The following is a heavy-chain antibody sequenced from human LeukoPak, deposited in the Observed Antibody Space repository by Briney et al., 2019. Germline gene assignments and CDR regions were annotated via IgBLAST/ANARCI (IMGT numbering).Heavy chain of an antibody. V-gene: IGHV3-11*05. J-gene: IGHJ4*02. CDR1: GFSFSDYS. D-gene: IGHD3-22*01. CDR3: ARGDYDSSGYYEV. CDR2: RSSSSYT. Sequence: GGSLRLSCAASGFSFSDYSMSWIRQAPGKGLECISYRSSSSYTNYANSVKGRFTISRDNAKNSLYLQMNSLRAEDTAVYYCARGDYDSSGYYEVWGQGTLVTVSS.